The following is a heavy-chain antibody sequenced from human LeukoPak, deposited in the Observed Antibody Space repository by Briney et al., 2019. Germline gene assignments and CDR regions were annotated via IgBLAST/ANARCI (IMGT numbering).Heavy chain of an antibody. V-gene: IGHV5-51*01. CDR1: GYSFTSDW. D-gene: IGHD6-19*01. CDR2: IYPGDSDT. CDR3: ARHKGIAVAGTVPDAFDI. Sequence: GESLKISCKGSGYSFTSDWIGWVRQMPGKGLEWMGIIYPGDSDTRYSPSFQGQVTISADKSISTAYLQWSSLKASDTAMYYCARHKGIAVAGTVPDAFDIWGQGTMVTVSS. J-gene: IGHJ3*02.